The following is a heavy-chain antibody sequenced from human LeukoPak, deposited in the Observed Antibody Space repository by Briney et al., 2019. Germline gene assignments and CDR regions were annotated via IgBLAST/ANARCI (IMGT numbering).Heavy chain of an antibody. J-gene: IGHJ4*02. CDR1: GFTFSRYA. Sequence: GGSLRLSCAASGFTFSRYAMSWVRQAPGKGLEWVSAIRGSGGSTYYADSGKGRFTISRDNSKNTLYLQMNSLRAEDTAVYYCAKKERWLQLPAPFDYWGQGTLVTVSS. D-gene: IGHD5-24*01. V-gene: IGHV3-23*01. CDR3: AKKERWLQLPAPFDY. CDR2: IRGSGGST.